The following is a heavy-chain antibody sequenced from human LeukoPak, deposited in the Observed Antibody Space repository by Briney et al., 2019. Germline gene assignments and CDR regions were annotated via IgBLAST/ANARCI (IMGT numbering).Heavy chain of an antibody. D-gene: IGHD4-11*01. J-gene: IGHJ4*02. CDR3: ARRLNSNYVAYYFDY. CDR1: GCTFSSYA. CDR2: IIPIFGTA. Sequence: SVTVTCKASGCTFSSYAFNWVRQAPAQGLEGMGGIIPIFGTANYAQKFQGRVTITVDGSTSTAYMELSSLTAEDPAVYYCARRLNSNYVAYYFDYWGQGALVTVSS. V-gene: IGHV1-69*13.